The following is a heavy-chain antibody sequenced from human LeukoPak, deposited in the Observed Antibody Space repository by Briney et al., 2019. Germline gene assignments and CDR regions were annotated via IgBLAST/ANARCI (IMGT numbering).Heavy chain of an antibody. CDR1: GYTCTSYG. CDR2: ISTYNGNT. J-gene: IGHJ4*02. CDR3: ARGGYSYDY. Sequence: ASVKVSCKASGYTCTSYGISWGRQAPGQGLEWMGWISTYNGNTKYAQSLQGRVTMTTDTSTRTAYMELRSLRSDDTAMYYCARGGYSYDYWGRGTLVTVSS. V-gene: IGHV1-18*04. D-gene: IGHD5-18*01.